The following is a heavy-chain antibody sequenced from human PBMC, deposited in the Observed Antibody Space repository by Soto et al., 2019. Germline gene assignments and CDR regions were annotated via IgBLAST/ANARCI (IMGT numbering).Heavy chain of an antibody. Sequence: SQTLSLTCAISGDSVSSNSAAWNWIRQSPSRGLEWLGRTYYRSKWYNDYAVSVKSRITINPDTSKNQFSLQLNSVTPEDTAVYYCARDSGPIQLWVYYYYGMDVWGQGTTVTVSS. J-gene: IGHJ6*02. V-gene: IGHV6-1*01. D-gene: IGHD5-18*01. CDR3: ARDSGPIQLWVYYYYGMDV. CDR2: TYYRSKWYN. CDR1: GDSVSSNSAA.